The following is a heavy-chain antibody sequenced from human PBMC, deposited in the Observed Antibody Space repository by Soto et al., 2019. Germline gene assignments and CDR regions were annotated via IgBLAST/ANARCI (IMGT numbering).Heavy chain of an antibody. J-gene: IGHJ6*02. CDR1: GYTFTSYG. Sequence: QVQLVQSGAEVKKPGASVKVSCKASGYTFTSYGISWVRQAPGQGLGWMGWIGTYNGDTNYVQSFQGRVTMTTDTSTSTVYMELRSLRSDDTAVYYCARVRSELGYCSGGSCLPYYYGMDVWGQGTTVTVSS. CDR2: IGTYNGDT. CDR3: ARVRSELGYCSGGSCLPYYYGMDV. V-gene: IGHV1-18*01. D-gene: IGHD2-15*01.